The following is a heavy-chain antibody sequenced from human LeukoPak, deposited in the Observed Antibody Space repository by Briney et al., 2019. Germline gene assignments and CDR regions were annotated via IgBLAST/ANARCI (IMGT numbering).Heavy chain of an antibody. D-gene: IGHD5-18*01. Sequence: PSETLSLTCTVSGGSISSSSYYWGWIRQPPGKGLEWIGSIYYSGSSYYNPSLKSRVTISVHTSKNQFSLKLSSVTAADTAVYYCARHVDTATDYFDYWGQGTLVTVSS. CDR2: IYYSGSS. J-gene: IGHJ4*02. CDR3: ARHVDTATDYFDY. CDR1: GGSISSSSYY. V-gene: IGHV4-39*01.